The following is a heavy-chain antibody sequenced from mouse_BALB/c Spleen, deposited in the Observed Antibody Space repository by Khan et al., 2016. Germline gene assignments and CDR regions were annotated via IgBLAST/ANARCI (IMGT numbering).Heavy chain of an antibody. CDR3: ARGPYAYDWYFDV. Sequence: QVQLQQSGPELVKPGASVKMPCKASGYSFTSDYIHWVKQRPGQGLEWIGWIFPGSGITRYNEKFKGKATLTADTYSSTVYMQFSSLTSEDSAVYLCARGPYAYDWYFDVWGAGTTVTVSS. CDR2: IFPGSGIT. J-gene: IGHJ1*01. V-gene: IGHV1-66*01. CDR1: GYSFTSDY. D-gene: IGHD2-2*01.